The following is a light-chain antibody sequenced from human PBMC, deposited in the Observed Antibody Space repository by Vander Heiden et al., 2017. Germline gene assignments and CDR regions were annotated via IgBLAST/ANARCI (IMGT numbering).Light chain of an antibody. V-gene: IGLV6-57*02. Sequence: NFMLTQPHSVSESPGKTVTISCTGSSGSIASNYVQWYQQRPGSAPTTGIYDDNQRPSGVPDRFSGSIDSSSNSASLTISGLKTEDEADYYCQSYDSSNQGVFGGGTKLTVL. J-gene: IGLJ3*02. CDR1: SGSIASNY. CDR2: DDN. CDR3: QSYDSSNQGV.